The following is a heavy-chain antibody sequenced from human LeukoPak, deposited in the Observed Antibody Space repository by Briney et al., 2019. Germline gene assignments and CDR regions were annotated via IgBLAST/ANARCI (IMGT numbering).Heavy chain of an antibody. CDR3: ARSNIVVVPAATPLDY. Sequence: ASVKVSCKASGYTFTSYYMHWVRQAPGQGLEWMGIINPSGGSTSYAQKFQGRVTMTRDMSTSTVYMELSSLRSEDTAVYYCARSNIVVVPAATPLDYWGQGTLVTVSS. CDR1: GYTFTSYY. V-gene: IGHV1-46*01. CDR2: INPSGGST. D-gene: IGHD2-2*01. J-gene: IGHJ4*02.